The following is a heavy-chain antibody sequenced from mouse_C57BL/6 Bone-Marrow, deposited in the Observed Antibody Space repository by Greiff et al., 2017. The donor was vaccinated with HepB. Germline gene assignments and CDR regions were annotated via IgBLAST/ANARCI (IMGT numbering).Heavy chain of an antibody. CDR3: ACYYSNYEGFAY. V-gene: IGHV1-59*01. CDR1: GYTFTSYW. Sequence: QVQLQQPGAELVRPGPSVKLSCKASGYTFTSYWMHWVKQRPGQGLEWIGVIDPSDSYTNYNQKFKGKATLTVDTSSSTAYMQLSSLTSEDSAVYYCACYYSNYEGFAYWGQGTLVTVSA. CDR2: IDPSDSYT. D-gene: IGHD2-5*01. J-gene: IGHJ3*01.